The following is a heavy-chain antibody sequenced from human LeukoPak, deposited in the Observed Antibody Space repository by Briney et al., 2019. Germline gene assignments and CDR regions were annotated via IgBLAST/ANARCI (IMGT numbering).Heavy chain of an antibody. D-gene: IGHD4-17*01. CDR3: ARGVTVTTDF. CDR2: LSGSGGST. CDR1: GFTFSTHG. V-gene: IGHV3-23*01. J-gene: IGHJ4*02. Sequence: GGSLRLSCVASGFTFSTHGMNWVRRAPGSGLEWVSGLSGSGGSTFYADSVKGRFTISRDNSKNTVYLQMNSLRGEDTAMYYCARGVTVTTDFWGQGTLVTVSS.